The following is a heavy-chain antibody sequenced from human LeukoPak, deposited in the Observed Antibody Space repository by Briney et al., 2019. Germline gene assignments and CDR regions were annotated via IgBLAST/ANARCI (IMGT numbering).Heavy chain of an antibody. CDR3: ARSRAFNSGAFDP. V-gene: IGHV4-61*01. J-gene: IGHJ5*02. CDR2: IYNGVNT. CDR1: GASVSSASY. D-gene: IGHD1-26*01. Sequence: SETLSLTCTVSGASVSSASYWTWIRQPPGKGAEWIAHIYNGVNTNYNPSLKSRVTISVDTSKNQFSLRLNSVTAADTAVYYCARSRAFNSGAFDPWGQGSLVTVSS.